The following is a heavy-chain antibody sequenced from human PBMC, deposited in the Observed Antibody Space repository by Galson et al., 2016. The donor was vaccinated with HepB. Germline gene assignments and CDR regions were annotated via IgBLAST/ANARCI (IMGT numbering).Heavy chain of an antibody. CDR1: GFSFSSYG. D-gene: IGHD4-17*01. CDR2: VSSDETNK. J-gene: IGHJ4*02. V-gene: IGHV3-30*03. CDR3: AREGGFGDPYYFDY. Sequence: SLRLSCAASGFSFSSYGMHWVRQPPGKGLEWVALVSSDETNKFYADSVKGRFTISNNQFSLKLTSVTAADTAVYYCAREGGFGDPYYFDYWGQGTLVTVSS.